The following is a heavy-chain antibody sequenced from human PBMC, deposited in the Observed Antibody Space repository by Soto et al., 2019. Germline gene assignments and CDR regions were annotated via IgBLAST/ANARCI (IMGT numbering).Heavy chain of an antibody. CDR2: ISCYNGHP. J-gene: IGHJ6*03. V-gene: IGHV1-18*01. Sequence: QVQLVQSGAEVKRPGASVKVSCKASGYSFTSYGISWVRQAPGQGLEWMGWISCYNGHPTYAQKVQDRVTMTTDTSTSTAYMELRSLRSDDTAVYYCARRVYDDLYYMDVWGKGTTVTVSS. CDR1: GYSFTSYG. CDR3: ARRVYDDLYYMDV. D-gene: IGHD3-3*01.